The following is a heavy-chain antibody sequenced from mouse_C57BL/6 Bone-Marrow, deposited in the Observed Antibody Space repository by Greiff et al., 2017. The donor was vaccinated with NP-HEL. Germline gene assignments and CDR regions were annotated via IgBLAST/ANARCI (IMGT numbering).Heavy chain of an antibody. J-gene: IGHJ1*03. D-gene: IGHD1-1*01. CDR1: GYTFTSYW. Sequence: VQLQQSGAELVKPGASVKLSCKASGYTFTSYWMQWVKQRPGQGLEWIGEIDPSDSYTNYNQKFKGKATLTVDTSSSTAYMQLSSLTSEDSAVYYCARPVVATRWYFDVWGTGTTVTVSS. CDR3: ARPVVATRWYFDV. V-gene: IGHV1-50*01. CDR2: IDPSDSYT.